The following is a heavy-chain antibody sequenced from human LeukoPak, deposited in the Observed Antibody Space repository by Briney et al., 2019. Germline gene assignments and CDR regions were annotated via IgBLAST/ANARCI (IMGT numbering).Heavy chain of an antibody. J-gene: IGHJ6*02. D-gene: IGHD6-19*01. Sequence: ASVKVSCKASGGTFSSYAISWVRQAPGQGLEWMGGIIPIFGTANYAQKFQGRVTITADESTSTAYMELSSLRSEDTAVYYCARVAVASYYYYGMDVWGQGTTVTVSS. CDR1: GGTFSSYA. CDR2: IIPIFGTA. CDR3: ARVAVASYYYYGMDV. V-gene: IGHV1-69*13.